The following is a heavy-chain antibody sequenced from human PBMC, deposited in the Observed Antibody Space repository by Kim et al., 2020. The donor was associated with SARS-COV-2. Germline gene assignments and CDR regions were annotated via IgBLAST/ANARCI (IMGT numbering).Heavy chain of an antibody. CDR3: ARAMGVARGYFQH. J-gene: IGHJ1*01. CDR2: INPSGGST. V-gene: IGHV1-46*01. CDR1: GYTFTSYY. Sequence: ASVKVSCKASGYTFTSYYMHWVRQAPGQGLEWMGIINPSGGSTSYAQKFQGRVTMTRDTSKSTVYMELSSLRSEDTAVYYCARAMGVARGYFQHWGQGTVVTVSS. D-gene: IGHD1-26*01.